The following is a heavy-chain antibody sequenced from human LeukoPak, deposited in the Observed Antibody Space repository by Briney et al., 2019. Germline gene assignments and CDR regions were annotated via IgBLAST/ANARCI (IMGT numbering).Heavy chain of an antibody. CDR2: IYYTGST. J-gene: IGHJ5*02. CDR1: GGSISSYY. D-gene: IGHD3-16*01. Sequence: SETLSLTCTVSGGSISSYYWSWIRQPPGKGLEWIGNIYYTGSTKYNPSLKSRVTISVDMSKKQFFLKLSSVTAADTAVYYCARAPQGGDWSDPWGQGTLVTVSS. V-gene: IGHV4-59*01. CDR3: ARAPQGGDWSDP.